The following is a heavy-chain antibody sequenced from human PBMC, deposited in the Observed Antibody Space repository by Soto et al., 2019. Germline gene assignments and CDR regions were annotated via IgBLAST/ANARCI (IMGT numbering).Heavy chain of an antibody. J-gene: IGHJ6*02. CDR3: ARFGCYSDRLYYYYGVDV. Sequence: SETLSLTCAVSGGSVSDNNYYWGWIRQPPGKGLDWIGSIYFSGSTYSNASLKSRVTISVDTSKNQFSLELSSVTAADTAVYYCARFGCYSDRLYYYYGVDVWGQGTTVTVSS. V-gene: IGHV4-39*01. CDR2: IYFSGST. D-gene: IGHD4-17*01. CDR1: GGSVSDNNYY.